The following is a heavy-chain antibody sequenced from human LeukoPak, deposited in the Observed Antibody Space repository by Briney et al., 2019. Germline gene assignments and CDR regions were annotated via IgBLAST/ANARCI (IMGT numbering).Heavy chain of an antibody. D-gene: IGHD3-9*01. V-gene: IGHV3-33*05. CDR1: GFTFNAFA. Sequence: GGSLRLSCEASGFTFNAFAMHWVRQAPGKGLEWVAVISYDGSNKYYAVSVKGRFTISRDNSENTLYLQMNSLRAEDTAVYYCARGPYYNILTGLLDYWGQGTLVTVSS. CDR2: ISYDGSNK. J-gene: IGHJ4*02. CDR3: ARGPYYNILTGLLDY.